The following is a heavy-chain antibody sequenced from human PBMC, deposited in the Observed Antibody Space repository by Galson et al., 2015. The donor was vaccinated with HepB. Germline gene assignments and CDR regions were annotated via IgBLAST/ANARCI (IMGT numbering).Heavy chain of an antibody. CDR3: TTAPIVRGVIIPLSY. CDR2: IKSKTDGGTT. J-gene: IGHJ4*02. D-gene: IGHD3-10*01. Sequence: SLRLSCAASGFTFSNAWMSWDRQAPGKGLEWVGRIKSKTDGGTTDYAAPVKGRFTISRDDSKNTLYLQMNSLKTEDTAVYYCTTAPIVRGVIIPLSYWGQGTLVTVSS. CDR1: GFTFSNAW. V-gene: IGHV3-15*01.